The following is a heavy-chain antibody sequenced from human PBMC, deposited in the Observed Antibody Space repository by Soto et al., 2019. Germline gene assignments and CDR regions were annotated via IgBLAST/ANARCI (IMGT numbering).Heavy chain of an antibody. CDR2: ISSSGGRT. CDR3: AKGWIQVWFGYFDF. J-gene: IGHJ2*01. D-gene: IGHD5-18*01. V-gene: IGHV3-23*01. Sequence: EVQLLESGGGLVQPGESLRLSCAASGLTFSEYAMNWVRKAPGKGLEWVSGISSSGGRTSYGDSVKGRFTVSRDNSKNTLYLQMNSLRAEDTAVYYCAKGWIQVWFGYFDFWGRGTLVTVSS. CDR1: GLTFSEYA.